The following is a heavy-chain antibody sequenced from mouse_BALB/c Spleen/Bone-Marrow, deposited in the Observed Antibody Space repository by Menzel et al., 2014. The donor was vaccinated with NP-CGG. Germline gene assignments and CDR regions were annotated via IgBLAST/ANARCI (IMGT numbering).Heavy chain of an antibody. V-gene: IGHV7-3*02. CDR2: IRNKANGYTT. D-gene: IGHD1-2*01. J-gene: IGHJ3*01. CDR3: ARDIGLRLRFAY. Sequence: EVQGVESGGGLVQPGGSLRLSCATSGFTFTDYYMSWVRQPPGEALEWLGFIRNKANGYTTEYSASVKGRFTISRDNSQSILYLQMNTLRAEDSATYYCARDIGLRLRFAYWGQGTLVTVSA. CDR1: GFTFTDYY.